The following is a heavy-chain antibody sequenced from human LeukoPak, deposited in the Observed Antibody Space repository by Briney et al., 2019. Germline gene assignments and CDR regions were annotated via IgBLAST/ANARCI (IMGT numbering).Heavy chain of an antibody. Sequence: SETLSLTCTVSGGSISSYYWTWIRQPPGKGLEWIGYIYYSGSSNYNPSLKSRVTISVDTSKNQFSLKLSSVTAADTAVYYCARVAGSFHDYWGQGTLVTVSS. CDR1: GGSISSYY. V-gene: IGHV4-59*01. D-gene: IGHD3-10*01. CDR2: IYYSGSS. J-gene: IGHJ4*02. CDR3: ARVAGSFHDY.